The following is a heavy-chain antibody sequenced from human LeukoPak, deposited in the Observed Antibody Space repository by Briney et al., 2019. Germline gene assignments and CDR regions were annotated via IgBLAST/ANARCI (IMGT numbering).Heavy chain of an antibody. J-gene: IGHJ4*02. D-gene: IGHD6-13*01. CDR1: GFTFSSYS. V-gene: IGHV3-21*01. CDR3: TREVLAAGKTLTY. CDR2: ISSSSSYI. Sequence: PGGSLRLSCAASGFTFSSYSTNWVRQAPGKGLEWVSSISSSSSYIYYADSVKGRFTISRDNAKNSLYLQMNSLSAEDTAVYYRTREVLAAGKTLTYWGQGSLITVSS.